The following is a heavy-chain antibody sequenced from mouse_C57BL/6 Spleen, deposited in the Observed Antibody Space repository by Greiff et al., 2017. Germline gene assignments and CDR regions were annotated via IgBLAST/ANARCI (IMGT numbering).Heavy chain of an antibody. Sequence: VKLMESGAELMKPGASVKLSCKATGYTFTGYWIEWVKQRPGHGLEWIGEILPGSGSTNYTEKFKGKATFTADTSSNTAYMQLSSLTTEDSAIYYCARGLYYGNYYYAMDYWGQGTSVTVSS. D-gene: IGHD2-1*01. CDR3: ARGLYYGNYYYAMDY. J-gene: IGHJ4*01. V-gene: IGHV1-9*01. CDR2: ILPGSGST. CDR1: GYTFTGYW.